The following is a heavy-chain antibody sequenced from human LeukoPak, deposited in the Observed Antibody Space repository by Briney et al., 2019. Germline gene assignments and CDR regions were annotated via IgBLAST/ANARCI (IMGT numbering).Heavy chain of an antibody. Sequence: SETLSLTCTVSGGSISSYYWSWIRQPPGKGLEWVGYIYYSGSTNYNPSLKSRVTISVDTSKNQFSLKLRSVTAADTAVYYCARFPTREIYYYYGMDVWGQGTTVTVSS. J-gene: IGHJ6*02. D-gene: IGHD1-26*01. CDR1: GGSISSYY. CDR3: ARFPTREIYYYYGMDV. CDR2: IYYSGST. V-gene: IGHV4-59*01.